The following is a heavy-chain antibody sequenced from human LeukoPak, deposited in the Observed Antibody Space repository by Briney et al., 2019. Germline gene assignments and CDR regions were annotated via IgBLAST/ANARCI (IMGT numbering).Heavy chain of an antibody. CDR3: MGESRLII. CDR2: IRSGVNGYAT. D-gene: IGHD3-16*01. CDR1: GFTFSGSA. J-gene: IGHJ3*02. Sequence: GGSLKLSCAASGFTFSGSAMHWVRQASGKGLEWVGRIRSGVNGYATAYAESVEGRFTISRDDSKNTAYLQMNSLETEDTAVYYCMGESRLIIRGQGTKVTVSS. V-gene: IGHV3-73*01.